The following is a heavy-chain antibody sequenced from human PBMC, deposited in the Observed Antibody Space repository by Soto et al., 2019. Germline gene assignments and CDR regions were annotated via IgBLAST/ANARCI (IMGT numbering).Heavy chain of an antibody. Sequence: PSETLSLTCTVSGGAINSTVCYWGWIRQPPGKGLEWIGSSNYGGPTYYSPSLQSRVTISLDTAKNHFSLNLRSVTAADTAVYYCARHGAYSTSVYYYYGMDVWGQGTPVTVYS. CDR3: ARHGAYSTSVYYYYGMDV. J-gene: IGHJ6*02. V-gene: IGHV4-39*01. CDR1: GGAINSTVCY. CDR2: SNYGGPT. D-gene: IGHD6-13*01.